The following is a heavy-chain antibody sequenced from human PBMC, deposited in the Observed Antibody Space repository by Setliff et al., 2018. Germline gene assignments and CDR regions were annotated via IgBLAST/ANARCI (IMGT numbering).Heavy chain of an antibody. D-gene: IGHD2-2*01. CDR1: GYPFTDYG. Sequence: ASVKVSCKASGYPFTDYGVTWVRQAPGQGLEWVGWISPYSGNTYYAPKFQGRITMTTDTSTTTAYMELKSLRSDETAIYYCSRLVRYCTRTSCQRLSGDDYWGQGTLVTVSS. CDR2: ISPYSGNT. V-gene: IGHV1-18*01. J-gene: IGHJ4*02. CDR3: SRLVRYCTRTSCQRLSGDDY.